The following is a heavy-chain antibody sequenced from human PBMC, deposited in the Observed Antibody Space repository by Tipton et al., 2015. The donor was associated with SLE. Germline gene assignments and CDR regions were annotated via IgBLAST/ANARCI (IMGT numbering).Heavy chain of an antibody. CDR1: GFSISSGYY. Sequence: TLSLACAVSGFSISSGYYWGWIRQPPGKGLEWIGSMYHSGSTYYNPSLKSRVTISVDTSKNQFSLRLSSVTAADTAVYYCVRRPVAGMLGRDYWYFDLWGRGTLVTVSS. CDR2: MYHSGST. CDR3: VRRPVAGMLGRDYWYFDL. D-gene: IGHD6-19*01. V-gene: IGHV4-38-2*01. J-gene: IGHJ2*01.